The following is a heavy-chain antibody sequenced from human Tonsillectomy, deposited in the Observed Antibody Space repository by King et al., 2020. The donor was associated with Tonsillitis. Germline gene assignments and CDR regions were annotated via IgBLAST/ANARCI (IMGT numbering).Heavy chain of an antibody. J-gene: IGHJ4*02. D-gene: IGHD1-26*01. CDR2: IYHSGST. CDR3: AARYSGRFHFDH. Sequence: QLQESGPGLVKPSETLSLTCTVSDYSISSDYCWGWIRQPPGKGLEWIGTIYHSGSTYYNPSLKSRVTISVDTSMNQCSLRLSSVTAADTAVYYCAARYSGRFHFDHWGPGTLVTVSS. CDR1: DYSISSDYC. V-gene: IGHV4-38-2*02.